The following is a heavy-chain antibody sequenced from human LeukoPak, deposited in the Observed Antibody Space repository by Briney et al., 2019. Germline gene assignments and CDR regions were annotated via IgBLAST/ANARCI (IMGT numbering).Heavy chain of an antibody. V-gene: IGHV4-31*03. CDR2: IYYSGST. D-gene: IGHD5-24*01. CDR1: GGSISSGGYY. CDR3: ARGEMATIYFGY. J-gene: IGHJ4*02. Sequence: SETLSLTCTVSGGSISSGGYYWSWIRQHPGKGLEWIGYIYYSGSTYYNPSLKSRVTISVDTSKNQFSLKLSSVTAADTAVYYCARGEMATIYFGYWGQGTLVTVSS.